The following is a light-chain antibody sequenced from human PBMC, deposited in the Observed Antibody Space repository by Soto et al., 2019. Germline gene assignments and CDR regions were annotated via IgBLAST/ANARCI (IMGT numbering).Light chain of an antibody. CDR2: GAS. Sequence: DIVMTQSPATLSVSPGERVTLSCRASQSVYSNLAWYRQKPGQAPKLLIYGASTRATGIPAWFSGSGSGTEFTLTINSLQSEDFAVYYCQQYDNWPKTFGQGTKLEIK. CDR1: QSVYSN. V-gene: IGKV3-15*01. CDR3: QQYDNWPKT. J-gene: IGKJ2*01.